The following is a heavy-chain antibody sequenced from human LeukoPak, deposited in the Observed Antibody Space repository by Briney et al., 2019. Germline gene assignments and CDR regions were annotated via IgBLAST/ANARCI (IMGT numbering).Heavy chain of an antibody. D-gene: IGHD2-2*01. J-gene: IGHJ6*02. CDR3: ARAYQMLSYYYYGMDV. Sequence: ASVKVSCKASGYTFTGYYMRWVRQAPGQGLEWMGWINPNSGGTNYAQKFQGRVTMTRDTSISTAYMELSRLRSEDTAVYYCARAYQMLSYYYYGMDVWGQGTTVTVSS. CDR1: GYTFTGYY. V-gene: IGHV1-2*02. CDR2: INPNSGGT.